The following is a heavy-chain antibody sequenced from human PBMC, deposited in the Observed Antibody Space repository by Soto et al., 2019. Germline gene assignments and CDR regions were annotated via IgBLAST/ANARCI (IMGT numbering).Heavy chain of an antibody. CDR3: ARVHCSSTSCYAGGDLENYYYYYYMDV. Sequence: GGSLRLSCAASGFTFSSYSMNWVRQAPGKGLEWVSSISSSSSYIYYADSVKGRFTISRDNAKNSLYLQMNSLRAEDTAVYYCARVHCSSTSCYAGGDLENYYYYYYMDVWGKGTTVTVSS. D-gene: IGHD2-2*01. J-gene: IGHJ6*03. V-gene: IGHV3-21*01. CDR2: ISSSSSYI. CDR1: GFTFSSYS.